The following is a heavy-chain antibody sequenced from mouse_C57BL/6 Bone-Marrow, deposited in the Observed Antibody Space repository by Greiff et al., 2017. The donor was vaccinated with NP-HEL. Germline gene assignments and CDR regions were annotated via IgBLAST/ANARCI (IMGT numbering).Heavy chain of an antibody. V-gene: IGHV5-6*01. Sequence: EVKLVESGGDLVKPGGSLKLSCAASGFTFSSYGMSWVRQTPDKRLEWVATISSGGSYTYYPDSVKGRFTISRDNAKNTLYLQMSSLKSEDTAMYYCAREGYGIYDGYYLAYWGQGTLVTVSA. D-gene: IGHD2-3*01. CDR2: ISSGGSYT. CDR1: GFTFSSYG. CDR3: AREGYGIYDGYYLAY. J-gene: IGHJ3*01.